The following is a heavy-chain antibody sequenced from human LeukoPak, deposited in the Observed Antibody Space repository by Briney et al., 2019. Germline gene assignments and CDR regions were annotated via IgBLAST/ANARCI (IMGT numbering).Heavy chain of an antibody. CDR2: INSDGSST. J-gene: IGHJ5*02. Sequence: GGSLRLSCAASGFTFSSYWMHWVRQAPGKGLVWVSRINSDGSSTSYADSVKGRFTISRDNAKNTLYLQMNSLRAEDTAVYYCAREEYSSGWYWFDPWGQGTLVTVSS. CDR1: GFTFSSYW. CDR3: AREEYSSGWYWFDP. D-gene: IGHD6-19*01. V-gene: IGHV3-74*01.